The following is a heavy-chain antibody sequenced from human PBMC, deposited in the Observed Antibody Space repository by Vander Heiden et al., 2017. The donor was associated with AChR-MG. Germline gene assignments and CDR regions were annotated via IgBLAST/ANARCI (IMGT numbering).Heavy chain of an antibody. V-gene: IGHV1-69*04. Sequence: QVQLAQAGAEVKKPGSSVKVSCNASVGTFSSYAISWVRQAPGQGLEWMGRIIPILGIANYAQKFQGRVTITADKSTSTAYMELSSLRSEDTAVYYCAGYYYDSSGYYPDAFDIWGQGTMVTVSS. CDR1: VGTFSSYA. J-gene: IGHJ3*02. D-gene: IGHD3-22*01. CDR2: IIPILGIA. CDR3: AGYYYDSSGYYPDAFDI.